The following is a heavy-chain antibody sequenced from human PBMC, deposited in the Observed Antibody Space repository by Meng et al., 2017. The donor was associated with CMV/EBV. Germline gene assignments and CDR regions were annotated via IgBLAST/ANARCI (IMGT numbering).Heavy chain of an antibody. J-gene: IGHJ4*02. CDR1: GGSISSSSYY. CDR2: IYYSGST. D-gene: IGHD2-2*01. Sequence: SETLSLTCTVSGGSISSSSYYWGWIRQPPGKGLEWIGSIYYSGSTYYNPSLKSRVTISVDTSNNQFSLKLSSVTAADTAVYYCARVRCSSTSCYGDFDYWGQGTLVTVSS. V-gene: IGHV4-39*01. CDR3: ARVRCSSTSCYGDFDY.